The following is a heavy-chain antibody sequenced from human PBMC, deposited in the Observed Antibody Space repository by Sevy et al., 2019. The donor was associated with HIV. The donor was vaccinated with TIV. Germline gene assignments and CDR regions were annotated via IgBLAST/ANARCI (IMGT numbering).Heavy chain of an antibody. V-gene: IGHV3-23*01. CDR1: GFTFSSYA. J-gene: IGHJ4*02. D-gene: IGHD6-19*01. CDR3: AKVRDIAVAGTSIDY. CDR2: ISGSGGST. Sequence: GGSLRLSCAASGFTFSSYAMSWVRQAPGKGLEWVSAISGSGGSTYYADSVKGRFTISRDNSKNTLYLQMNSLRVEDTAVYYCAKVRDIAVAGTSIDYWGQGTLVTVSS.